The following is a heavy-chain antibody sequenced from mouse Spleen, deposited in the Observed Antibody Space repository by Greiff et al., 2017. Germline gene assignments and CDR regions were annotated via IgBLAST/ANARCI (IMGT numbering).Heavy chain of an antibody. V-gene: IGHV3-6*01. Sequence: EVKLMESGPGLVKPSQSLSLTCSVTGYSITSGYYWNWIRQFPGNKLEWMGYISYDGSNNYNPSLKNRISITRDTSKNQFFLKLNSVTTEDTATYYCARFYYDYDDWYFDVWGAGTTVTVSS. CDR2: ISYDGSN. CDR3: ARFYYDYDDWYFDV. CDR1: GYSITSGYY. J-gene: IGHJ1*01. D-gene: IGHD2-4*01.